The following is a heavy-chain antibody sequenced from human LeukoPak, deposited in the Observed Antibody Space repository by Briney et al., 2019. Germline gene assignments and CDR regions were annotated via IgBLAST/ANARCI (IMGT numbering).Heavy chain of an antibody. CDR1: GFTLSSYA. V-gene: IGHV3-23*01. J-gene: IGHJ4*02. CDR3: AKDPHSTSYLYYFDY. CDR2: ISGSGGST. D-gene: IGHD2-2*01. Sequence: GGSLRLSCAASGFTLSSYAMSWVRQAPGKGLEWVSAISGSGGSTYYADSVKGRFTISRDNSKNTLYLQMNSLGAEDTAVYYCAKDPHSTSYLYYFDYWGQGTLVTVSS.